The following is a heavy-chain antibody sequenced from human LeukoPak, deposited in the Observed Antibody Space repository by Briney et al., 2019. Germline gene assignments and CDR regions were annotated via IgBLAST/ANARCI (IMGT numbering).Heavy chain of an antibody. D-gene: IGHD6-13*01. V-gene: IGHV1-2*02. Sequence: GASVKVSCKASGYTFTGYYMHWVRQAPGQGLEWMGWINPNSGGTNYAQKFQGRVTMTRDTSISTAYMELSRLRSEDTAVYYCARGLSGSSWSIYYYYYYMDVWGKGTTVTVSS. CDR3: ARGLSGSSWSIYYYYYYMDV. J-gene: IGHJ6*03. CDR2: INPNSGGT. CDR1: GYTFTGYY.